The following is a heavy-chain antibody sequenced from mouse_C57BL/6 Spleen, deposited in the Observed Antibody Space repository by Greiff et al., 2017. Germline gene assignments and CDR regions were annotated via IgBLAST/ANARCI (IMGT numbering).Heavy chain of an antibody. D-gene: IGHD2-4*01. CDR3: ARGDYDYDVDY. J-gene: IGHJ2*01. CDR2: IYPGDGDT. V-gene: IGHV1-82*01. Sequence: QVQLKESGPELVKPGASVKISCKASGYAFSSSWMNWVKQRPGKGLEWIGRIYPGDGDTNYNGKFKGKATLTADKSSSTAYMQLSSLTSEDSAVYFCARGDYDYDVDYWSQGTTLTVSS. CDR1: GYAFSSSW.